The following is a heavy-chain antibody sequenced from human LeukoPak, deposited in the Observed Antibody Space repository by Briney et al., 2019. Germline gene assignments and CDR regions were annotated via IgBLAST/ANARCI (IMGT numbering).Heavy chain of an antibody. CDR2: ISGSGGST. V-gene: IGHV3-23*01. CDR3: AKPHPIVGATPFDY. CDR1: GFTFSSYG. Sequence: QPGGSLRLSCAASGFTFSSYGMSWVRPAPGKGLEWVSAISGSGGSTYYADSVKGRFTISRDNSKNTLYLQMNSLRAEDTAVYYCAKPHPIVGATPFDYWGQGTLVTVSS. D-gene: IGHD1-26*01. J-gene: IGHJ4*02.